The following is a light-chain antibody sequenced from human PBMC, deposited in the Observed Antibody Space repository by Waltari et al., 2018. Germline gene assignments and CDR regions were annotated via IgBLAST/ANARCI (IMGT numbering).Light chain of an antibody. CDR3: QQSYSTPRT. CDR1: QSISSY. Sequence: DIQMTQSPSSLSASVGDRVTITCRASQSISSYLNWYQQKPGKAPKLLIYAASSVQSGVPSRFSGIGSGTDFTLTISSLQPEDFATYYCQQSYSTPRTFGQGTKLEIK. CDR2: AAS. V-gene: IGKV1-39*01. J-gene: IGKJ2*01.